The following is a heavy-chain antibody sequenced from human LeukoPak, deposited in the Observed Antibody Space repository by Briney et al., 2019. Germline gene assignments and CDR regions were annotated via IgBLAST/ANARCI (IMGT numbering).Heavy chain of an antibody. CDR1: GFIFSDYV. CDR2: ITASGDRT. D-gene: IGHD6-13*01. Sequence: HPGGSLRLSCTASGFIFSDYVMIWVRQAPGKGLEWVSGITASGDRTYYGDSVKGRFTISRDNSKNTLYLQMNSLRAEDTAVYYCVKLDSSSTQRFSDYWGQGALVTVSS. V-gene: IGHV3-23*01. J-gene: IGHJ4*02. CDR3: VKLDSSSTQRFSDY.